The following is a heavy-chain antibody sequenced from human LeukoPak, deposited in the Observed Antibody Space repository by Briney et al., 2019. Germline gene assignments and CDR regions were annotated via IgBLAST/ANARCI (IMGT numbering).Heavy chain of an antibody. Sequence: QPGGSLRLSCRASGFTLNGYWMHWVRQAPGKGLVWVSRINSDGSTTSYADSVKGRFTISRDNSKNTLYLQMNSLRAEDTAVYFCARVATGSYDWFDPWGQGTLVTVSS. D-gene: IGHD3-10*01. J-gene: IGHJ5*02. CDR1: GFTLNGYW. V-gene: IGHV3-74*01. CDR3: ARVATGSYDWFDP. CDR2: INSDGSTT.